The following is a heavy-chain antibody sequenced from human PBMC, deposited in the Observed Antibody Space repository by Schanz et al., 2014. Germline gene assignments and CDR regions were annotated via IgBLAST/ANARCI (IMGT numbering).Heavy chain of an antibody. V-gene: IGHV3-30*02. CDR2: IRYDGNNK. D-gene: IGHD6-19*01. CDR3: ATDYSGGGCHI. CDR1: GFSFSGSG. Sequence: QVQLVESGGGVVQPGGSLRLSCAASGFSFSGSGMHWVRQVPGKGLEWVTFIRYDGNNKYYADSVKGRFTISRDNSKSTVFLQMNSLRAEDTAVYYCATDYSGGGCHIWGQGTMVTVSS. J-gene: IGHJ3*02.